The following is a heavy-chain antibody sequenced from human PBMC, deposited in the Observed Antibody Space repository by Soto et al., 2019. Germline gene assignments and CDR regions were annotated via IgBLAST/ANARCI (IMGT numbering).Heavy chain of an antibody. V-gene: IGHV4-30-4*01. D-gene: IGHD3-10*01. Sequence: PSETLSLTCTVSGGSISSGDYYWSWIRPPPGKGLEWIGYIYYSGSTYSNPSLKSRVTISVDTSKNQFPLKLSSVTAADTAVYYCARDGWFGEINGFDYWGQGTLVTVSS. CDR3: ARDGWFGEINGFDY. CDR1: GGSISSGDYY. J-gene: IGHJ4*02. CDR2: IYYSGST.